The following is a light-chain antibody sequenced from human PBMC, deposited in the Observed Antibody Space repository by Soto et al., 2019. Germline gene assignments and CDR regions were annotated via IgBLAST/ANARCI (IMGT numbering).Light chain of an antibody. CDR2: DTS. CDR1: QSVSNY. V-gene: IGKV3-11*01. J-gene: IGKJ4*01. CDR3: QHRSNWHLT. Sequence: EIVLTQSPSTPSLSRVERATLSSRAGQSVSNYLAWYQQKPGQAPRLLIYDTSNRATGIPARLSGSGSGTDFTLTISSLAHEDFAVYYCQHRSNWHLTFGGGTKVDIK.